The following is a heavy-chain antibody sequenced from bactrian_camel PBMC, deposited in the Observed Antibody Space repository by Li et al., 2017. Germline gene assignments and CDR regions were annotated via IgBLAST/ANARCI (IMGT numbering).Heavy chain of an antibody. CDR2: MISTGGRT. CDR1: GFAFSSYI. CDR3: ATDRRGNR. Sequence: VQLVESGGALVQPGGSLRLSCAASGFAFSSYIMSWVRQAPGKGLEWVSVMISTGGRTYYADSVKGRFTISKDSAENSLYLQMNSLKTEDTAMYYCATDRRGNRRGQGTQVTVS. V-gene: IGHV3S40*01. J-gene: IGHJ4*01. D-gene: IGHD5*01.